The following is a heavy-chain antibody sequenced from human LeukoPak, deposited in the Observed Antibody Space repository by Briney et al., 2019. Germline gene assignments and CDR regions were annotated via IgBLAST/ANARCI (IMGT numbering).Heavy chain of an antibody. CDR1: GYTFTSYG. D-gene: IGHD3-22*01. CDR2: ISAYNGNT. J-gene: IGHJ3*02. Sequence: ASVKVSCKASGYTFTSYGISWVRQAPGQGLEWMGWISAYNGNTNYAQKLQGRVTITTDTSTSTAYMELRSLRSDDTAVYYCARDNCYDSSDDAFDIWGQGTMVTVPS. CDR3: ARDNCYDSSDDAFDI. V-gene: IGHV1-18*01.